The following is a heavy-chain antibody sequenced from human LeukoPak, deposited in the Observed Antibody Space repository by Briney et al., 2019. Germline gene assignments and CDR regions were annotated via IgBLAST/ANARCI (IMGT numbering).Heavy chain of an antibody. Sequence: GGSLRLSCAASGFTFSSYWMSWVRQAPGKGLEWVANIKQDGSEKYYVDSVKGRFTISRDNAKNSLYLQMNSLRAEDTAVYYCARGTYYYGSGSPETGYWGQGTLVTVSS. D-gene: IGHD3-10*01. J-gene: IGHJ4*02. CDR3: ARGTYYYGSGSPETGY. V-gene: IGHV3-7*03. CDR1: GFTFSSYW. CDR2: IKQDGSEK.